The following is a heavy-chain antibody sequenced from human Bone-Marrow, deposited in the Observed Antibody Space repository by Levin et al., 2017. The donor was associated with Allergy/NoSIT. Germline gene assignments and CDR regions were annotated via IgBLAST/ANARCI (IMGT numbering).Heavy chain of an antibody. CDR1: GGSFSGYY. D-gene: IGHD2-8*01. V-gene: IGHV4-34*01. CDR2: INHSGST. Sequence: SETLSLTCAVYGGSFSGYYWSWIRQPPGKGLEWIGEINHSGSTNYNPSLKSRVTISVDTSKNQFSLKLSSVTAADTAVYYCARGNVLMVYAIQAWFDPWGQGTLVTVSS. J-gene: IGHJ5*02. CDR3: ARGNVLMVYAIQAWFDP.